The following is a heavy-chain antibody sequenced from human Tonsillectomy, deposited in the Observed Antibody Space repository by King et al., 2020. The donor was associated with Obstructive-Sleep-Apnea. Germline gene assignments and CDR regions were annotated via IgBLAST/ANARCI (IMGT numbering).Heavy chain of an antibody. J-gene: IGHJ4*02. CDR2: IRSEGYGGTI. D-gene: IGHD3-10*01. Sequence: VQLVESGGGLVQPGRSLRLSCTASGFTFGDYAMSWFRQAPGKGLEWVGFIRSEGYGGTIEYAASVRGRFTISRDDSKSIAYLQMNSLKTEDTAVYYCSRGYYGSGTYYYDDYWGQGTLVTVSS. CDR3: SRGYYGSGTYYYDDY. V-gene: IGHV3-49*03. CDR1: GFTFGDYA.